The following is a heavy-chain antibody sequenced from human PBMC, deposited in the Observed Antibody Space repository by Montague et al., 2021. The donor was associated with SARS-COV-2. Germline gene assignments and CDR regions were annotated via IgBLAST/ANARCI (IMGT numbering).Heavy chain of an antibody. V-gene: IGHV4-39*07. Sequence: SETLSLTCTVSGASIRSSDHYWGWIRQPPGKGLEWIGSIYYTGSRYYTPSLTSRLTISVNTSRYQFSLELTSVTAEDTAVYYCARETPVAGTNFYGMDVWGLGTTVTVSS. CDR2: IYYTGSR. J-gene: IGHJ6*02. D-gene: IGHD6-19*01. CDR3: ARETPVAGTNFYGMDV. CDR1: GASIRSSDHY.